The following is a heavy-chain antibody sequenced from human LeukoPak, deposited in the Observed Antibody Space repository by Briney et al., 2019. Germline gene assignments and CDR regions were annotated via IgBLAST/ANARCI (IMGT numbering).Heavy chain of an antibody. Sequence: ASETLSLTCAVYGGSFSGYYWSWIRQPPGKGLEWIGEINHSGSTNYNPSLKSRVTISVDTSKNQFSLKLSSVTAADTAVYYCARDSSVGATPNFDYWGQGTLVTVSS. CDR3: ARDSSVGATPNFDY. V-gene: IGHV4-34*01. CDR1: GGSFSGYY. CDR2: INHSGST. D-gene: IGHD1-26*01. J-gene: IGHJ4*02.